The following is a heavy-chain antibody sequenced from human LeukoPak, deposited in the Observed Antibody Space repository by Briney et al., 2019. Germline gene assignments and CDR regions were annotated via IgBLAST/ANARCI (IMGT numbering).Heavy chain of an antibody. V-gene: IGHV4-34*01. CDR2: INHSGST. CDR1: GGSFSGYY. D-gene: IGHD3-22*01. Sequence: SETLSLTCAVYGGSFSGYYWSWIRQPPGKGLEWIGEINHSGSTNYNPSLKSRVTISVDTSKDQFSLKLSSVTAADTAVYYCARAWYYYDSSGYYPFDYWGQGTLVTVSS. J-gene: IGHJ4*02. CDR3: ARAWYYYDSSGYYPFDY.